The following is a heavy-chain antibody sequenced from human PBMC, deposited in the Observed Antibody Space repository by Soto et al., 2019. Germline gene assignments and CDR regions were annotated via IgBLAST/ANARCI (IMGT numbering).Heavy chain of an antibody. Sequence: SETLSLTSAVYGGSFSGYYWSWIRQPPGKGLEWIGEINHSGSTNYNPSLKSRVTISVDTSKNQFSLKLSSVTAADTAVYYCARGEWEGYDFWSGYYVSTFDYWGQGTLVTVSS. J-gene: IGHJ4*02. CDR3: ARGEWEGYDFWSGYYVSTFDY. CDR2: INHSGST. V-gene: IGHV4-34*01. CDR1: GGSFSGYY. D-gene: IGHD3-3*01.